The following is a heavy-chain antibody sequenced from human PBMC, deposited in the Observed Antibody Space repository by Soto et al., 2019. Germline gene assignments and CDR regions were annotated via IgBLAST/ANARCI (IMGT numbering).Heavy chain of an antibody. CDR2: IGGDDHDR. D-gene: IGHD3-16*01. V-gene: IGHV3-23*01. Sequence: EVQLLESGGGLVQPGGSLRLSCAASGFSFSTYAMSWVRQTPGKGLEWVSSIGGDDHDRHYADSVRGRFTVSRDFSKNTLSLQMDSLRAEDTAVYFCGKDPNGNYVGGFEFWGPGTMVTVSS. J-gene: IGHJ3*01. CDR3: GKDPNGNYVGGFEF. CDR1: GFSFSTYA.